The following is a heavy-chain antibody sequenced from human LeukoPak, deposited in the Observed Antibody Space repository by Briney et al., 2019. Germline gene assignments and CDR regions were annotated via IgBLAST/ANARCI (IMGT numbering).Heavy chain of an antibody. CDR2: IYYSGIS. J-gene: IGHJ4*02. CDR1: GGSISTCY. Sequence: NSSETLCLTCTVSGGSISTCYLSWIRQSPGKGLEWIGYIYYSGISNHNPSLNSRVTISVDTSNNQFSLKLRSVTAADTAVYYFAIEEVAGQHFDFLGQGALVTVSS. V-gene: IGHV4-59*01. D-gene: IGHD6-19*01. CDR3: AIEEVAGQHFDF.